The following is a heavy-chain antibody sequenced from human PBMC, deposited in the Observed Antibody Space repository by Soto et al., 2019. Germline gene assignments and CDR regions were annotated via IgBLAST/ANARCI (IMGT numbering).Heavy chain of an antibody. CDR1: GTSIRGYY. CDR3: AREVSSFGSNHFDS. J-gene: IGHJ4*02. V-gene: IGHV4-59*01. Sequence: PSETLSLTCSVSGTSIRGYYWTWIRQPPGKGLEWMGYIYYTGTTKYNPSLKSRVTISVDTSKNQCSLRLNSVTAADTAVYYCAREVSSFGSNHFDSWGQGALVTVSS. D-gene: IGHD3-10*01. CDR2: IYYTGTT.